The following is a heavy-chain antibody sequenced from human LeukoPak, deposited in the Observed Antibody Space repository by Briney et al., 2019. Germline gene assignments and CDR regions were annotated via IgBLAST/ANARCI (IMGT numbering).Heavy chain of an antibody. CDR3: ARWYSGSQYFDY. CDR2: ISSSSSYI. Sequence: GGSLRLSCAASGFTFSSYSMYWVRQAPGKGLEWVSSISSSSSYIYYPDSMKGRFTISRDNAKNSLYLQMNSLRAEDTAVYYCARWYSGSQYFDYWGQGTLVTVSS. CDR1: GFTFSSYS. D-gene: IGHD1-26*01. V-gene: IGHV3-21*01. J-gene: IGHJ4*02.